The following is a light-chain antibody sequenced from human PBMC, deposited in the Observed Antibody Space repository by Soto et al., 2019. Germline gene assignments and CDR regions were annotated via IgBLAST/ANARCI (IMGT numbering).Light chain of an antibody. CDR1: QSVSSN. CDR3: QQYGYLVT. J-gene: IGKJ4*01. V-gene: IGKV3-15*01. CDR2: GAS. Sequence: EIVITQSPSTLSVSPGERATLSCRASQSVSSNLAWYQQKPGQAPRLLIYGASTGATGIPDRFSGSGSGTDFTLTISRLEPEDFAMYYCQQYGYLVTFGGGTKVDI.